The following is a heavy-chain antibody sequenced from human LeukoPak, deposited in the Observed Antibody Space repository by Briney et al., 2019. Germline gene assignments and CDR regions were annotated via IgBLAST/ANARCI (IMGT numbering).Heavy chain of an antibody. CDR2: INPNSGGT. Sequence: ASVKVSCKASGYTFTDYYMHWVRQAPGQGLEWMGWINPNSGGTNYAQKLQGRVTMTRDTSIRTAYMELSRLRSDDTAVYYCARSSREGEFDYWGQGTLVTVSS. D-gene: IGHD3-16*01. CDR1: GYTFTDYY. V-gene: IGHV1-2*02. J-gene: IGHJ4*02. CDR3: ARSSREGEFDY.